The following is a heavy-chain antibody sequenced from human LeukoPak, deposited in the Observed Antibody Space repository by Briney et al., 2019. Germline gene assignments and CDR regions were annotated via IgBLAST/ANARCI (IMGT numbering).Heavy chain of an antibody. J-gene: IGHJ4*02. V-gene: IGHV3-30-3*01. CDR3: ARGIFTGGTYYGY. CDR1: GFTFSTYA. CDR2: ISCDGSSK. D-gene: IGHD1-26*01. Sequence: GGSLILSCAASGFTFSTYAMHWVRQAPGKGLEWVAVISCDGSSKNYGDSVKGRFTISRDNSKNTVYLQMNSLRVEDTALYYCARGIFTGGTYYGYWGQGTLVTVSS.